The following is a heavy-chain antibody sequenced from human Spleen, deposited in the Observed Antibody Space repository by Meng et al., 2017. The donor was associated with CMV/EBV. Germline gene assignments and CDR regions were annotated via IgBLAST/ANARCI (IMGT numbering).Heavy chain of an antibody. Sequence: GGYLRLSCAASGFTFSTYAMHWVRQAPGKGLEWVSAISGGGSSTFYADSMQGRFTISRDNSKNTLFLQMKSLRAGDTAMYYCAKAPSIEARAGIDFWGPGTLVTVSS. CDR3: AKAPSIEARAGIDF. D-gene: IGHD6-6*01. CDR1: GFTFSTYA. J-gene: IGHJ1*01. V-gene: IGHV3-23*01. CDR2: ISGGGSST.